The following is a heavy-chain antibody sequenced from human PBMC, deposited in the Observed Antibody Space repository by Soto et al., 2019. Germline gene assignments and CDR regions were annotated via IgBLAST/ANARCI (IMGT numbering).Heavy chain of an antibody. CDR3: ARQDSRGYDYDVRFAY. V-gene: IGHV4-39*01. Sequence: QLQLQESGPGLVKPSETLSLTCTVSGGSISSSSYYWGWIRQPPGKGLEWIGNIYYSGITYDNPSLKSRVTMSVDTSKNQFSLKLSSVSAADTAVYYCARQDSRGYDYDVRFAYWGQGTLVTVSS. CDR1: GGSISSSSYY. CDR2: IYYSGIT. J-gene: IGHJ4*02. D-gene: IGHD4-17*01.